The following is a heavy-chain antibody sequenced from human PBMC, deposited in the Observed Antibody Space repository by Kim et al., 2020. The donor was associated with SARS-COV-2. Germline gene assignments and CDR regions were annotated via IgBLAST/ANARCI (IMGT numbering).Heavy chain of an antibody. J-gene: IGHJ6*02. D-gene: IGHD2-15*01. Sequence: KFQGRVTITRDTSASTDYMELSSLRSEDTAVYYCARDRIAATAYYYGMDVWGQGTTVTVSS. CDR3: ARDRIAATAYYYGMDV. V-gene: IGHV1-3*01.